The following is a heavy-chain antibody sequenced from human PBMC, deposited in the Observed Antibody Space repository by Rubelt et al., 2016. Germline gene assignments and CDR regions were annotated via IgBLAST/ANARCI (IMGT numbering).Heavy chain of an antibody. Sequence: EVQLVESGGGLVQPGESVRLSCAASGFSVNTNFMSWVRQSPERGLGWVSVFYRGRRTFCAASVRGRFTISRDNSKNTLYLQMNSLRADDTAVYYCARDLVGVYYWGQGSLVTVSS. CDR2: FYRGRRT. D-gene: IGHD1-26*01. CDR1: GFSVNTNF. J-gene: IGHJ4*02. CDR3: ARDLVGVYY. V-gene: IGHV3-53*01.